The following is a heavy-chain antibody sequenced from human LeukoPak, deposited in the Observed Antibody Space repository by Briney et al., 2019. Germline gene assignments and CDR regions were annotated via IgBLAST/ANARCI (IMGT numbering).Heavy chain of an antibody. D-gene: IGHD3-22*01. CDR3: TTEFSYDSSGYYYFDY. CDR1: GFTFSNAW. V-gene: IGHV3-15*01. Sequence: GGSLRLSCAASGFTFSNAWMSWVRQAPGKGLEWVGRIKSKTDGGTTDYAAPVKGRFTISRDDSKNTLYLQMNSLKTEDTAVYYCTTEFSYDSSGYYYFDYWGQGTLVTVSS. J-gene: IGHJ4*02. CDR2: IKSKTDGGTT.